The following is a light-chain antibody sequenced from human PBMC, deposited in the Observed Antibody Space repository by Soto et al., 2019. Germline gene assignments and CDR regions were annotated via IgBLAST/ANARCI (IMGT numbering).Light chain of an antibody. CDR1: SSDVGGYDY. CDR2: QVT. Sequence: QSALTQPASVSASPGQSITISCTGTSSDVGGYDYVSWYQQHPGKAPKLIIYQVTNRPSGVSNRFSGSKSGNTASLTISGLDHEDEAHYYCSSYTSTEIGVFGGGTKLTVL. CDR3: SSYTSTEIGV. V-gene: IGLV2-14*01. J-gene: IGLJ3*02.